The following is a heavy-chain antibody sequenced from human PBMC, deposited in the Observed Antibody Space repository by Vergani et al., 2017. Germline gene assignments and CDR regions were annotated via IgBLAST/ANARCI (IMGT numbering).Heavy chain of an antibody. V-gene: IGHV3-48*01. CDR2: ISSSSSTI. CDR1: GFTFSSYS. CDR3: ARDRYLCIVGATRRCPRGSSDY. J-gene: IGHJ4*02. D-gene: IGHD1-26*01. Sequence: EVQLVESGGGLVQPGGSLRLSCAASGFTFSSYSMNWVRQAPGKGLEWVSYISSSSSTIYYADSVKGRFTISRDNAKNSLYLQMNSLRAEDTAVYYCARDRYLCIVGATRRCPRGSSDYWGQGTLVTVSS.